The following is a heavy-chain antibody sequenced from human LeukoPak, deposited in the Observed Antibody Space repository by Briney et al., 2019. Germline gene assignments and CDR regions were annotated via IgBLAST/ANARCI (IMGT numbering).Heavy chain of an antibody. D-gene: IGHD6-13*01. CDR2: ISSSSSYI. V-gene: IGHV3-21*01. CDR3: ARGIAAAGPIDY. Sequence: PGGSLRLSCAASGFTFSSHSMNWVRQAPGKGLEWVSSISSSSSYIYYADSVKGRFTISRDNAKNSLYLQMNSLRAEDTAVYYCARGIAAAGPIDYWGQGTLVTVSS. J-gene: IGHJ4*02. CDR1: GFTFSSHS.